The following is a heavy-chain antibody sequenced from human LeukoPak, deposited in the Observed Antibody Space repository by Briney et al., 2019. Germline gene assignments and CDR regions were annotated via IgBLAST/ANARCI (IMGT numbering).Heavy chain of an antibody. V-gene: IGHV4-34*01. Sequence: PSETLSLTCAVYGGSYSGYYWSWIRQPPGKGLEWIGEINHSGSTNYNPSLKSRVTISVDTSKNQFSLKLSPVTAADTAVYYCARGRRPMVRGVIMTPNFDYWGQGTLVTVSS. CDR1: GGSYSGYY. J-gene: IGHJ4*02. D-gene: IGHD3-10*01. CDR2: INHSGST. CDR3: ARGRRPMVRGVIMTPNFDY.